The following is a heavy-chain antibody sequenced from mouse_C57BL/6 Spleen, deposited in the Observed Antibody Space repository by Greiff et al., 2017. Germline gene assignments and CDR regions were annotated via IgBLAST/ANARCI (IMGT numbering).Heavy chain of an antibody. Sequence: QVQLQQPGAELVRPGTSVKLSCKASGYTFTSYWMHWVKQRPGQGLEWIGVIDPSDSYTNYNQKFKGKATLPVDTSSSTAYMQLSSLTSEDSAVYYCARRRELGDYWGQGTTLTVSS. D-gene: IGHD4-1*01. CDR1: GYTFTSYW. CDR2: IDPSDSYT. CDR3: ARRRELGDY. V-gene: IGHV1-59*01. J-gene: IGHJ2*01.